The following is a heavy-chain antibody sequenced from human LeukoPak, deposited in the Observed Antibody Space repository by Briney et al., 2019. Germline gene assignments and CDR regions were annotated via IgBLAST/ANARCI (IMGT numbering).Heavy chain of an antibody. Sequence: VKVTCKASGYTFTSYGISWVRQAPGQGLEWMGWISAYNGNTNYAQKLQGRVTMTTDTSTSTAYMELRSLRSDDTAVYYCARDPIYYGSGVNWFDPWGQGTLVTVSS. CDR1: GYTFTSYG. CDR3: ARDPIYYGSGVNWFDP. J-gene: IGHJ5*02. CDR2: ISAYNGNT. D-gene: IGHD3-10*01. V-gene: IGHV1-18*04.